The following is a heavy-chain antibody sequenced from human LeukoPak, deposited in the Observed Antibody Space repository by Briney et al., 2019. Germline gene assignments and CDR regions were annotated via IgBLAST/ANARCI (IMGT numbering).Heavy chain of an antibody. CDR1: GGSFSAYY. Sequence: SETLSLTCAVYGGSFSAYYWSWIRQPPGKGLEWIGEINHSGSPSYNPSLKSRVTISLDTSKNQFSLKLSSVTAADTAVYYCARKFRGYSAYDTIDYWGQGTLVTVSS. CDR3: ARKFRGYSAYDTIDY. D-gene: IGHD5-12*01. J-gene: IGHJ4*02. V-gene: IGHV4-34*01. CDR2: INHSGSP.